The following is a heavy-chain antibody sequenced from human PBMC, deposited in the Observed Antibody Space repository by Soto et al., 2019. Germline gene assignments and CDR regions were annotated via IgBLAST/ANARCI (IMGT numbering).Heavy chain of an antibody. CDR2: IYWDDDK. D-gene: IGHD3-16*01. J-gene: IGHJ4*01. CDR1: GFSLSTRDVG. Sequence: QITLNESGPTLVKPTQTLTLTCTFSGFSLSTRDVGVGWIRQPPGKALEWLGVIYWDDDKSYSPSLKSRLTITKDTSKNQVVLRMTKMDPVDTATYYCAHCRGGVASFWGQGTLVTVSP. V-gene: IGHV2-5*02. CDR3: AHCRGGVASF.